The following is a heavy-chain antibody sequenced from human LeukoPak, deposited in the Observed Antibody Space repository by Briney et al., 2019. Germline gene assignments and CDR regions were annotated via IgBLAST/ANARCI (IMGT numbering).Heavy chain of an antibody. V-gene: IGHV3-23*01. D-gene: IGHD4-23*01. CDR2: ISGSGGNT. CDR3: ARGWQLHD. Sequence: PGGSLRLSCAASGFTFSNHAMSWVRQAPGKGLEWVSTISGSGGNTYYADSVKGRFTISRDNSKNTQYLQMSSLRADDTALYYCARGWQLHDWGQGTLVTVSS. CDR1: GFTFSNHA. J-gene: IGHJ4*02.